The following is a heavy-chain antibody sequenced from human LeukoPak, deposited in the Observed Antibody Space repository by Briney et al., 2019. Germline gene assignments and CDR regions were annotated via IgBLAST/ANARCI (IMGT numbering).Heavy chain of an antibody. Sequence: PSDTLSLTCTVSGDYISSYQYHWVRQPPGKGLEWIGYIYYSGGTNHNPSLKSRVTTSVDTSKNQFSLTLTSVTAADTATYYCARWLDSWGQGALVTVSS. J-gene: IGHJ4*02. CDR2: IYYSGGT. CDR3: ARWLDS. V-gene: IGHV4-59*08. CDR1: GDYISSYQ.